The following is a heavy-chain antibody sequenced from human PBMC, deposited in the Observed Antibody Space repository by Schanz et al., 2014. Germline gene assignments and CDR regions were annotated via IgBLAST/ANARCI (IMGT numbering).Heavy chain of an antibody. Sequence: AQLMESGGGVVQPGTSLILSCSVSGFSLNTYGIHWFRQPAGKGLEWLSYIDGKSTTVYYADSVKGRFTVSRDNARNSLYLHMNTLGAEDTAVYYCARDGDRFYHNYYMDVWGKGTTVTVSS. V-gene: IGHV3-48*01. CDR3: ARDGDRFYHNYYMDV. J-gene: IGHJ6*03. D-gene: IGHD4-17*01. CDR2: IDGKSTTV. CDR1: GFSLNTYG.